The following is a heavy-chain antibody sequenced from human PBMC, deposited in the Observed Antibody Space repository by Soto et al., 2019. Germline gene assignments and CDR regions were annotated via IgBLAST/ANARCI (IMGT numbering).Heavy chain of an antibody. V-gene: IGHV4-34*01. CDR2: INHSGST. Sequence: SETLSLTCAFYVGSFSGYYWSCIRQPPGKWLEWIGEINHSGSTNYNPSLKSRVTILVDTSKNQFSLKLSSVTAADTAVYYCARGPGGYPPSYWGQGTLVIVS. CDR1: VGSFSGYY. J-gene: IGHJ4*02. D-gene: IGHD5-12*01. CDR3: ARGPGGYPPSY.